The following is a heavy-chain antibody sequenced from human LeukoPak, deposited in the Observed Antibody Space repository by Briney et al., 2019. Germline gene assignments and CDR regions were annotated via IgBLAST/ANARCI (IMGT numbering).Heavy chain of an antibody. CDR3: ARARRPDY. Sequence: SETLSLTCAVSGYSISSGYYWGWIRQPPGKGLEWIGTFYYNGNTYYNPSLKSRVTISVDTSKNQFSLNLTSVTAADTAVYYCARARRPDYWGQGTLVTVSS. D-gene: IGHD6-25*01. CDR2: FYYNGNT. J-gene: IGHJ4*02. V-gene: IGHV4-38-2*01. CDR1: GYSISSGYY.